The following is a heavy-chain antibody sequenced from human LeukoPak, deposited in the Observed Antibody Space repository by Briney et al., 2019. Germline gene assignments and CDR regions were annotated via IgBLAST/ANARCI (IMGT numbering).Heavy chain of an antibody. CDR3: ASSGITIFRKSFDY. CDR1: GGSISSYY. V-gene: IGHV4-59*01. CDR2: IYYSGST. D-gene: IGHD3-3*01. J-gene: IGHJ4*02. Sequence: SETLSLTCTVSGGSISSYYWSWIRQPPGKGLEWIGYIYYSGSTNYNPSLTSRVTISVDTSKNQFSLKLSSVTAADTAVYYCASSGITIFRKSFDYWGQGTLVTVSS.